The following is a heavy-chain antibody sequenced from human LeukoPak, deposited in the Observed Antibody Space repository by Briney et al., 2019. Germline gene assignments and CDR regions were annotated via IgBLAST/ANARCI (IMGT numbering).Heavy chain of an antibody. V-gene: IGHV3-53*01. CDR2: IYSGGST. D-gene: IGHD4-17*01. J-gene: IGHJ4*02. CDR1: GFTVSSNY. Sequence: PGGSLRLSCAASGFTVSSNYMSWVRQAPGKGLEWVSVIYSGGSTYYADSVKGRFTISRDNSKNTLYLQMNSLRAEDTAVYYCATDDYGDYVEFDYWGQGTLVTVSS. CDR3: ATDDYGDYVEFDY.